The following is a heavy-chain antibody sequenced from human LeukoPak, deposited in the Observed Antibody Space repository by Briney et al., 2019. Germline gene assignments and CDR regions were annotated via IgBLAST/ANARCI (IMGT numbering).Heavy chain of an antibody. J-gene: IGHJ5*02. CDR2: ISNDGGGT. Sequence: GGSQRLSCTASGLINNFGLMWVRQAPGKGLEWVSAISNDGGGTTYADFVKGRFTISRDNSKNTLFLQMNSLRAEDTALYYCAKGSSGYFADLWGQGTLVTVSS. V-gene: IGHV3-23*01. D-gene: IGHD3-22*01. CDR1: GLINNFG. CDR3: AKGSSGYFADL.